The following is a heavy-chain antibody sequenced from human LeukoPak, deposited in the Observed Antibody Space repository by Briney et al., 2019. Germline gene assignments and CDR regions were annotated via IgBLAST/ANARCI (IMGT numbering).Heavy chain of an antibody. Sequence: ASVKVSCKASGYTFTGYYMHWVRPAPGQGLEWMGWINPNSGGTNYAQKFQGRVTMTRDTSISTAYVELSRLRSDDTAVYYCARSGSGYYFIDYWGQGTLVTVSS. V-gene: IGHV1-2*02. CDR2: INPNSGGT. J-gene: IGHJ4*02. CDR3: ARSGSGYYFIDY. D-gene: IGHD3-22*01. CDR1: GYTFTGYY.